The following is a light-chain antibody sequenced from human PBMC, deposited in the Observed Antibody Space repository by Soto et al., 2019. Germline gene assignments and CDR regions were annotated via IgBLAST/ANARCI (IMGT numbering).Light chain of an antibody. Sequence: EMVMTQSPATLSVSPGERATLSCRASQSVSNNLAWYQQKPGQAPGLLIYGASTRAPGIPATFSGSGSGTEFALTISSLQSEDFAVYYCQQHNNLPPWTFGQGTKVEIK. J-gene: IGKJ1*01. CDR3: QQHNNLPPWT. CDR2: GAS. V-gene: IGKV3-15*01. CDR1: QSVSNN.